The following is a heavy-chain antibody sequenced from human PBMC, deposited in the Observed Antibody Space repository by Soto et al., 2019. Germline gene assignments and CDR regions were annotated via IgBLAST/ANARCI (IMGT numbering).Heavy chain of an antibody. Sequence: PGGSLRLSCAASGFTFSSYAMHWVRQAPGKGLEWVALISYDGSNKYYADSMKGRFTISRDNSMNTLYLQMSSLRADDTAVYYCARDEGLRLLPEWHFNLCGRGTLVTVYS. V-gene: IGHV3-30-3*01. CDR3: ARDEGLRLLPEWHFNL. CDR2: ISYDGSNK. CDR1: GFTFSSYA. D-gene: IGHD3-3*02. J-gene: IGHJ2*01.